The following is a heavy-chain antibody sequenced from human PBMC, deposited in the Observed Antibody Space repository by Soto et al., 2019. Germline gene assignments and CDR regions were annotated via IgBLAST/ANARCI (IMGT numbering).Heavy chain of an antibody. D-gene: IGHD1-1*01. J-gene: IGHJ4*02. CDR1: GYTFTSYF. V-gene: IGHV1-69*13. Sequence: SVKVSCKASGYTFTSYFITWVRQAPGQGLEWMGGIIPNFGKANYAQKFQGRVTITADESTSTAYMELSSLRSEDTAVYYCARDLGTGTDYWGQGTLVTVSS. CDR3: ARDLGTGTDY. CDR2: IIPNFGKA.